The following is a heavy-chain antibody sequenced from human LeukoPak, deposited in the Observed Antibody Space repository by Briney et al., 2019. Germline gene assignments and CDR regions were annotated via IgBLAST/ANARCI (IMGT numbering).Heavy chain of an antibody. CDR1: GFTFSSYA. Sequence: GGSLRLSCGASGFTFSSYAMSWVRQAPGKGLECVSVISLSGGSTYYADSVKGRFTISRDNSKNTLYLQMNSLRAEDTAVYYCAKDMTGYPSYWGQGTLVTVSS. D-gene: IGHD3-9*01. CDR3: AKDMTGYPSY. CDR2: ISLSGGST. J-gene: IGHJ4*02. V-gene: IGHV3-23*01.